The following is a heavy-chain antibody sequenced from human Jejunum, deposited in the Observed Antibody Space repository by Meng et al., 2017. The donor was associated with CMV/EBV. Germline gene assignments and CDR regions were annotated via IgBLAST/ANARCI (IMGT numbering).Heavy chain of an antibody. J-gene: IGHJ4*02. CDR2: ISYNGVIK. CDR3: ARDMIVGTPDYFDY. D-gene: IGHD1-26*01. V-gene: IGHV3-30-3*01. CDR1: GFTFRGYP. Sequence: ASGFTFRGYPMHWVRRSPTKGLEWVAVISYNGVIKDYAESVKGRFTISRDTSKNTLFLQMNSLTPEDTAVYYCARDMIVGTPDYFDYWGQGTLVTVSS.